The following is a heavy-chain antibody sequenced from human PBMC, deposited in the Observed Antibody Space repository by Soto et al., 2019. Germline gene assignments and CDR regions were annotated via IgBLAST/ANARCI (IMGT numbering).Heavy chain of an antibody. CDR1: GYNFIDFY. V-gene: IGHV1-2*02. CDR2: INPNSGTT. D-gene: IGHD6-6*01. CDR3: ANNYRRQLVAFLPGRYYNGMSV. Sequence: QVHLVQSGAEVKKPGAAVTVSCKASGYNFIDFYIHWVRQAPGQGLEWMGWINPNSGTTNYAQKFQGRATMTRDTSINTAYMEVSSLRSDDTAVYFCANNYRRQLVAFLPGRYYNGMSVWGQGTTVTVSS. J-gene: IGHJ6*02.